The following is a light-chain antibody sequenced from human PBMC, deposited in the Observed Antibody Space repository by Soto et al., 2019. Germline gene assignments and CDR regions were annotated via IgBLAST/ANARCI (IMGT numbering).Light chain of an antibody. Sequence: ITQCPVTLSVSPGERVSPSCSATQSVNHNLAWYQQQPGQAARLLIFDTSSRAPGVPARFSGSGTGTAFTLTINSRQPEDFGVYYCHQYNNWSPRTFGQGTRLEIK. V-gene: IGKV3-15*01. CDR3: HQYNNWSPRT. CDR2: DTS. CDR1: QSVNHN. J-gene: IGKJ5*01.